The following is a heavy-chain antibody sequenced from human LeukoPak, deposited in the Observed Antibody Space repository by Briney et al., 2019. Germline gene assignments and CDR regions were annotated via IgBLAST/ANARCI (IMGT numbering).Heavy chain of an antibody. D-gene: IGHD3-16*01. V-gene: IGHV3-23*01. Sequence: AGGSLRLSCAASGFTFSIYAMSWVRQAPGKGLEWVAAISSSGGTTYYADSMRGRFSISRDNSKSMLYLEMSSLRADDMAVYYCAKVAARRDYEAYFEYWGQGTQVTVSS. CDR2: ISSSGGTT. J-gene: IGHJ4*02. CDR1: GFTFSIYA. CDR3: AKVAARRDYEAYFEY.